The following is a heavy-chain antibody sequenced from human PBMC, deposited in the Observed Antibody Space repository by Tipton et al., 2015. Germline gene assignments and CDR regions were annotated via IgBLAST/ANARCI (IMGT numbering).Heavy chain of an antibody. V-gene: IGHV3-23*01. CDR2: VTDSVVST. D-gene: IGHD4-17*01. CDR1: GFTFSSYA. CDR3: AREGYGDRYGMDL. Sequence: SLRLSCAASGFTFSSYAMSWVRQTPGKGLEWVSYVTDSVVSTFYADSVKGRFTASRNNGQNSMYLDMNSLRDEDSAVYYCAREGYGDRYGMDLWGQGTTVRVSS. J-gene: IGHJ6*02.